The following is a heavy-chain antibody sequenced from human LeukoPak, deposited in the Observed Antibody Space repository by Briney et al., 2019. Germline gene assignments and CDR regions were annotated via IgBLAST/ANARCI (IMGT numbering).Heavy chain of an antibody. D-gene: IGHD2-2*01. J-gene: IGHJ6*02. CDR3: ARVGVVVPAARYGMDV. CDR1: GGSISIGGYY. V-gene: IGHV4-31*03. Sequence: SETLSLTCTVSGGSISIGGYYWSWIRQHPGKGREWIGYIYYSGSTYYNPSLKSRVTISVDTSKNQFSLKLSSVTAADTAVYYCARVGVVVPAARYGMDVWGQGTTVTVSS. CDR2: IYYSGST.